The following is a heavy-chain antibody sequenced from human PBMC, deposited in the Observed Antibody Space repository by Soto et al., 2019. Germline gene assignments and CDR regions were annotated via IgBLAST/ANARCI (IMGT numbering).Heavy chain of an antibody. Sequence: QVQLQQWGAGLLKPSETLSLTCAFYGGSFSGYYWSWIRQPPGKGLEWIGEINHSGSTNYNPSLKSRVTISVDTSKNQFSLKLSSVTAADKAVYYCARFLAFDIWGQGTMVTVSS. J-gene: IGHJ3*02. V-gene: IGHV4-34*01. CDR1: GGSFSGYY. CDR2: INHSGST. CDR3: ARFLAFDI.